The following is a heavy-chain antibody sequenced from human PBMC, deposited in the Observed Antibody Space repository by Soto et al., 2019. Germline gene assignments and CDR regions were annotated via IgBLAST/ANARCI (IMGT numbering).Heavy chain of an antibody. J-gene: IGHJ4*02. D-gene: IGHD2-15*01. CDR2: IYYSGST. Sequence: SETLSLTCTVSGGSISSGGYYWSWIRQHPGKGLEWIGYIYYSGSTYYNPSLKSRVTISVDTSKNQFSLKLSSVTAADTAVYYCARDGSGGSCCHFDYWGQGTLVTVSS. V-gene: IGHV4-31*03. CDR3: ARDGSGGSCCHFDY. CDR1: GGSISSGGYY.